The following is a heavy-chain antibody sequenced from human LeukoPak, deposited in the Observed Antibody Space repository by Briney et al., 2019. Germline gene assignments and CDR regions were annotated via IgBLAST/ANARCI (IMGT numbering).Heavy chain of an antibody. D-gene: IGHD2-2*02. CDR2: ISGSGGST. J-gene: IGHJ4*02. Sequence: AGGSLRLSCVVSGMTLSNYAMSWVRQAPGKGLEWVSAISGSGGSTYYADSVKGRFTISRDNSKNTLYLQMNSLRAEDTAVYYCAKFMVCSSTSCYKGFDYWGQGTLVTVSS. V-gene: IGHV3-23*01. CDR1: GMTLSNYA. CDR3: AKFMVCSSTSCYKGFDY.